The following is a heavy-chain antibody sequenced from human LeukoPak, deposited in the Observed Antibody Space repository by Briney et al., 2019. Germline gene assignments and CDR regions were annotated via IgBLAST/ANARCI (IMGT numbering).Heavy chain of an antibody. J-gene: IGHJ4*02. D-gene: IGHD3-9*01. V-gene: IGHV3-7*01. CDR3: AXKSXGILTGYYDFDY. CDR1: GFTFSSYW. CDR2: IKQDGSEK. Sequence: GGSLRLSCAASGFTFSSYWMSWVRQAPGKGLEWVANIKQDGSEKYYVDSVKGRFTISRDNAKNSLYLQMNSLRAEDTAVYYCAXKSXGILTGYYDFDYWGQGTLVTVSS.